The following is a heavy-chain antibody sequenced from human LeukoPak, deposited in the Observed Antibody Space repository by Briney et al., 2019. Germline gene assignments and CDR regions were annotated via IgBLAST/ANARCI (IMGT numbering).Heavy chain of an antibody. D-gene: IGHD2-21*02. V-gene: IGHV1-2*02. CDR2: INPDSTTT. CDR1: GYTFTYYY. Sequence: ASVKVSCKASGYTFTYYYFHWVRQAPGQGLEWMGWINPDSTTTNYAQKFQGRVTMTRDTSISTAYMELSSLRSDDTAVYYCATSRESAIFDYWGQGTLVTVSS. J-gene: IGHJ4*02. CDR3: ATSRESAIFDY.